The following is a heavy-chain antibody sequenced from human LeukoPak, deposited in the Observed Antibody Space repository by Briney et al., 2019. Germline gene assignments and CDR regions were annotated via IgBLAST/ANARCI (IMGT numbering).Heavy chain of an antibody. Sequence: AGGSLRLSCAASGFTFSRHGMHWVRQAPGKGLEWVAVIWNDGSIEYYANSVKGRFATSRDNAKNTLYLQMNTLRAEDTAVYYCAKPFGSGFYYFDYWGQGTLVTVSS. D-gene: IGHD6-19*01. V-gene: IGHV3-33*03. CDR3: AKPFGSGFYYFDY. CDR2: IWNDGSIE. CDR1: GFTFSRHG. J-gene: IGHJ4*02.